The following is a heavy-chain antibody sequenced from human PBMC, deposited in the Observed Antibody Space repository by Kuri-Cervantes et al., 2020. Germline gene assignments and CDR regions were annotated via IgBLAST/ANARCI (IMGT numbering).Heavy chain of an antibody. D-gene: IGHD3-22*01. CDR3: AREGNYYERSKGWFDP. Sequence: SETLSLTCNVSGGSISSYYWSWIRQPAGKGLEWIGRIYTSGSTNYNPSLKSRVTMSVDMSKNQFSLKLSSVTAADTAVYYCAREGNYYERSKGWFDPWGQGTLVTVSS. J-gene: IGHJ5*02. V-gene: IGHV4-4*07. CDR1: GGSISSYY. CDR2: IYTSGST.